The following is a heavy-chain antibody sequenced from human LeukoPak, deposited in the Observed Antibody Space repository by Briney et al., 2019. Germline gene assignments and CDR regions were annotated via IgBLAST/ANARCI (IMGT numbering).Heavy chain of an antibody. CDR1: GGSISSYY. Sequence: SETLSLTCTVSGGSISSYYWSWIRQPPGKGLEWIGYIYYSGSTNYNPSLKSRVTISVDTSKNQFSLKLSSVTAADTAVYYCARINYDYVWGSYRYTFDYWGQGILVTVSS. D-gene: IGHD3-16*02. J-gene: IGHJ4*02. CDR2: IYYSGST. V-gene: IGHV4-59*01. CDR3: ARINYDYVWGSYRYTFDY.